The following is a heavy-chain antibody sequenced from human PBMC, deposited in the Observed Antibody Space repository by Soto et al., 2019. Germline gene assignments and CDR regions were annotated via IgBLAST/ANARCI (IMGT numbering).Heavy chain of an antibody. V-gene: IGHV1-69*13. D-gene: IGHD2-2*02. J-gene: IGHJ5*02. CDR2: IIPITDTA. CDR1: GGTFSSET. CDR3: ATLVPAPIKLFPRLGWFDP. Sequence: SVKVSYKASGGTFSSETITWVRQAPGQGLEWMGGIIPITDTANYAQNFQGRVTITADESTSTVYMELSSLRSEDTAVYYCATLVPAPIKLFPRLGWFDPWGQGTLVTVSS.